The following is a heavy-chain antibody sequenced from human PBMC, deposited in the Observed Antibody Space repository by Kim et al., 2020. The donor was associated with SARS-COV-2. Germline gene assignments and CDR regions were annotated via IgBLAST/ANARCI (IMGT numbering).Heavy chain of an antibody. D-gene: IGHD4-17*01. J-gene: IGHJ6*02. CDR1: GGSFSGYY. Sequence: SETLSLTCAVYGGSFSGYYWSWIRQPPGKGLEWIGEINHSGSTNYNPSLKSRVTISVDTSKNQFSLKLSSVTAADTAVYYCARGYGVPYYYYGMDVWGQGTTVTVSS. CDR2: INHSGST. CDR3: ARGYGVPYYYYGMDV. V-gene: IGHV4-34*01.